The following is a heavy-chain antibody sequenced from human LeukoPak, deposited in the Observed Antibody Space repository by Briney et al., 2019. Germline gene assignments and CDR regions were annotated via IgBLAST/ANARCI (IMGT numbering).Heavy chain of an antibody. CDR2: INYSGST. D-gene: IGHD3-22*01. CDR1: GGSISSSY. CDR3: ARHDPLITMIIGERAFDI. J-gene: IGHJ3*02. V-gene: IGHV4-59*08. Sequence: KPSETLSLTCTVSGGSISSSYWSWIRQPPGKGLEWIVYINYSGSTNYNPSLKNRVTISVDTSRNQFSLRLSSVTAADTAVYYCARHDPLITMIIGERAFDIWGQGTMVTVPS.